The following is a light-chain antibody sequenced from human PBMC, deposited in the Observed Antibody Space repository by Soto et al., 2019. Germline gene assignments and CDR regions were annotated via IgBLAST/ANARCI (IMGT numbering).Light chain of an antibody. CDR2: WAS. V-gene: IGKV4-1*01. CDR3: QQYHSAPRT. Sequence: DIVMTQSPDSRAVSLGERATINCKSSQSVLYSSNNKYYLAWYQQKLGQPPKLLIYWASTRESGVPDRFSGSGSETEFTLTISSLQAEDVAIYYCQQYHSAPRTFGQGTKLEIK. J-gene: IGKJ2*01. CDR1: QSVLYSSNNKYY.